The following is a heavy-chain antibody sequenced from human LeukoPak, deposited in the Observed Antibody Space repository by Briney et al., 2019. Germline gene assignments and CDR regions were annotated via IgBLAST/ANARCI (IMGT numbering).Heavy chain of an antibody. CDR3: ARGSGYYDSSGYYVADYFDY. V-gene: IGHV4-59*08. J-gene: IGHJ4*02. Sequence: SETLSLTCTVSGGSISSYYWSWIRQPPGKGLEWIGSIYHSGSTYYNPSLKSRVTISVDTSKNQFSLKLSSVTAADTAVYYCARGSGYYDSSGYYVADYFDYWGQGTLVTVSS. D-gene: IGHD3-22*01. CDR1: GGSISSYY. CDR2: IYHSGST.